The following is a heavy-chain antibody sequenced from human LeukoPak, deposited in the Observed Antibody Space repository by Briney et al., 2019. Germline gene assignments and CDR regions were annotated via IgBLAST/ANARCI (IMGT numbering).Heavy chain of an antibody. Sequence: GGSLRLSCAASGFTFSSYAMHWVRQAPGKGLEWVAVISYDGSNKYYADSVKGRFTISRDNSKNSLYLQMNSLRAEDTAVYYCARDGSGSYYNSYFDYWGQGTLVTVSS. V-gene: IGHV3-30*04. J-gene: IGHJ4*02. CDR1: GFTFSSYA. D-gene: IGHD3-10*01. CDR2: ISYDGSNK. CDR3: ARDGSGSYYNSYFDY.